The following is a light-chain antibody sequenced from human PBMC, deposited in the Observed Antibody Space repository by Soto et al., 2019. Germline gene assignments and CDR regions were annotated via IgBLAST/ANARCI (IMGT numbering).Light chain of an antibody. Sequence: QSALTQPASVSGSPGQSITISCTGTSSDVGGYNYHSWYQQHPGKAPKLMVCEVTNRLSGVSNRFSGSKSGNTASLTISGLRGEDEADYYCSSYTRSYPGVFGGGTKLTVL. CDR3: SSYTRSYPGV. V-gene: IGLV2-14*01. CDR1: SSDVGGYNY. CDR2: EVT. J-gene: IGLJ3*02.